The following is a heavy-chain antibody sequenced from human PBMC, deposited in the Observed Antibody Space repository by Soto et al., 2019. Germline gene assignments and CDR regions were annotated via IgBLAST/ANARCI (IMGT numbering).Heavy chain of an antibody. D-gene: IGHD3-22*01. CDR1: GDSIDRSNYY. CDR2: TYYNGNA. CDR3: ARHFVAVVIKGWGY. Sequence: QLQLQESGPGVVKPSETLSLTCTVSGDSIDRSNYYWDWIRQPPGKGLEWIGTTYYNGNAYYNPSLKGRVTMSVDTSKNQFSLKLISVTAADTAVYYCARHFVAVVIKGWGYWGQGALVTVSS. V-gene: IGHV4-39*01. J-gene: IGHJ4*02.